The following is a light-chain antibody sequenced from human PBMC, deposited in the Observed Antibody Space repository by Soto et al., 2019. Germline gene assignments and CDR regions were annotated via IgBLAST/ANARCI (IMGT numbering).Light chain of an antibody. CDR1: QSLVHSDGNTY. V-gene: IGKV2-24*01. Sequence: DIVLTQNPLSSPVTLGQPASISCRSSQSLVHSDGNTYLSWLHQRPGQPPRLLIYKVSNRFSGXPXRXXGSGAGTDFTLKISRVEAEDVGVYYCMQATHYRPYTFGQGTKLEIK. CDR2: KVS. CDR3: MQATHYRPYT. J-gene: IGKJ2*01.